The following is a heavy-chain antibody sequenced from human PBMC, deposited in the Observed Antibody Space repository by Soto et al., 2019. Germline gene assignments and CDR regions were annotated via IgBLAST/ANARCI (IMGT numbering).Heavy chain of an antibody. CDR1: GGSISSYY. CDR2: IYYSGST. V-gene: IGHV4-59*01. D-gene: IGHD6-13*01. CDR3: ARGLSSSWIY. J-gene: IGHJ4*02. Sequence: QVQLQESGPGLVKPSETLSLTCTVSGGSISSYYWSWIRQPPGKGLEWIGYIYYSGSTNYNPSLKSRVTISVDTSKNQFSLKLSSVTAADTAVYYCARGLSSSWIYWGQGTLVTVSS.